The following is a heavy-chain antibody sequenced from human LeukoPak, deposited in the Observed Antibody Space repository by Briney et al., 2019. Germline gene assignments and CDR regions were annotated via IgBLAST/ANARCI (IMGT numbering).Heavy chain of an antibody. Sequence: NPADTLSLTYCVSGGYIWCRSVFRRWIRQPPAKRVEWIGEINHSGSTNYNPSLKSRVTISVDTSKNQFSLKLSSVTVADTAVYYCARGLEQPKKGYMDVWGKGTTVTVSS. CDR2: INHSGST. V-gene: IGHV4-34*01. CDR3: ARGLEQPKKGYMDV. CDR1: GGYIWCRSVF. J-gene: IGHJ6*03.